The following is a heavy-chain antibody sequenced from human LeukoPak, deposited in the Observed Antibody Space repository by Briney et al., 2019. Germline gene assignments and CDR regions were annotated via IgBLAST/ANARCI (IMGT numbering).Heavy chain of an antibody. CDR2: IYTSGSP. CDR1: GGSISSYY. D-gene: IGHD4-17*01. V-gene: IGHV4-4*07. J-gene: IGHJ5*02. Sequence: SETPSLTCTVSGGSISSYYWSWIRQPAGKGLEWIGRIYTSGSPNYNPSLKSRVTMSIDTSKNQFSLKLSSVTAADTAVYYCAKSGRRGLLGTTVTSMRWFDPWGQGTLVTVSS. CDR3: AKSGRRGLLGTTVTSMRWFDP.